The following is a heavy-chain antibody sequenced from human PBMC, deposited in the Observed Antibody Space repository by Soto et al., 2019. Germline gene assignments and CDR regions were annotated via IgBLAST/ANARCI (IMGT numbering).Heavy chain of an antibody. Sequence: EVQLVESGGGLVQPGRSLRLSCAASGFTFDDYAMHWVRQAPGKGLEWVSAISGSGGSTYYADSVKGRFTISRDNSKNTLYLQMNSLRAEDTAVYYCAKDVVQLWLRYFDYWGQGTLVTVSS. D-gene: IGHD5-18*01. V-gene: IGHV3-23*04. CDR3: AKDVVQLWLRYFDY. CDR1: GFTFDDYA. J-gene: IGHJ4*02. CDR2: ISGSGGST.